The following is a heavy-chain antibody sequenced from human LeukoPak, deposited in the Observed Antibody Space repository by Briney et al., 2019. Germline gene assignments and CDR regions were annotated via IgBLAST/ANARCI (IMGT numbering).Heavy chain of an antibody. J-gene: IGHJ4*02. Sequence: PGGSLRLSCAASGFTFSSYAMHWVRQAPGKGLEWEAVISYDGSNKYYADSVKGRFTISRDNSKNTLYLQMNSLRAEDTAVYYCARGKQLVAYWGQGTLVTVSS. CDR2: ISYDGSNK. CDR3: ARGKQLVAY. D-gene: IGHD6-6*01. CDR1: GFTFSSYA. V-gene: IGHV3-30-3*01.